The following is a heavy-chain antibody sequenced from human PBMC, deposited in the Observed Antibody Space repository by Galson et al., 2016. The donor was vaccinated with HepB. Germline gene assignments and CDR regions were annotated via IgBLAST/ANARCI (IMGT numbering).Heavy chain of an antibody. Sequence: SLRLSCAASGFTFSSYWMTWVHQAPGKGLEWVANINLDGSRKYYVDSVKGRFTISRDNGKNSLYLEMKSLRAEDTAVYYCVSGYTSGLWGQGTLVTVSS. CDR3: VSGYTSGL. CDR2: INLDGSRK. D-gene: IGHD6-19*01. J-gene: IGHJ4*02. CDR1: GFTFSSYW. V-gene: IGHV3-7*02.